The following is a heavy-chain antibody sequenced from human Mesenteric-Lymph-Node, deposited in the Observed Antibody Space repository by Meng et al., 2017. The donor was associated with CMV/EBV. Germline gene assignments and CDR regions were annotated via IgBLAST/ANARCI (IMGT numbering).Heavy chain of an antibody. J-gene: IGHJ4*02. V-gene: IGHV4-59*01. CDR3: AREEGVSSGYYI. D-gene: IGHD3-22*01. CDR2: IYYSGST. CDR1: GGSISSYY. Sequence: ESLKISCTVSGGSISSYYWSWIRQPPGKGLEWIGYIYYSGSTNYNPSLKSRVTISVDTSKNQFSLKLSSVTAADTAVYYCAREEGVSSGYYIWGQGTLVTVSS.